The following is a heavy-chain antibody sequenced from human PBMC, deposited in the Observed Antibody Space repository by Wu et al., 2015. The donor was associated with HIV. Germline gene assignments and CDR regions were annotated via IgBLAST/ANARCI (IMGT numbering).Heavy chain of an antibody. CDR1: GGTFSSYA. V-gene: IGHV1-69*12. Sequence: QVQLVQSGAEVKKPGSSVKVSCKASGGTFSSYAISWVRQAPGQGLEWMGGIIPIFGTANYAQKFQGRVTITADESTSTAYMELSSLRSEDTAVYYCAREEGPYYYGSGSYLGYWGQGTLVTVSS. CDR2: IIPIFGTA. D-gene: IGHD3-10*01. J-gene: IGHJ4*02. CDR3: AREEGPYYYGSGSYLGY.